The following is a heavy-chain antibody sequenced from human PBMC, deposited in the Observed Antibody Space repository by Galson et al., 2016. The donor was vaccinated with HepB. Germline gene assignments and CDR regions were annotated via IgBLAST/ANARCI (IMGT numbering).Heavy chain of an antibody. CDR3: AREQPSGAYRTADY. V-gene: IGHV3-30*03. CDR1: GFSFGTCG. CDR2: SSYDGINQ. D-gene: IGHD1-26*01. Sequence: SLRLSCATSGFSFGTCGFHWVRQAPGKGLEWVGVSSYDGINQYYSDSVKGRFTISRDRSKNTLYLQMTRLRVEDTAVYFCAREQPSGAYRTADYWGQGILVTVSS. J-gene: IGHJ4*02.